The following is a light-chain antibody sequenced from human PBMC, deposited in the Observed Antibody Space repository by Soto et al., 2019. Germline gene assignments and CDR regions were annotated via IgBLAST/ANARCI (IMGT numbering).Light chain of an antibody. CDR1: DSNIGTNS. CDR2: RNN. CDR3: AAWDDSLSGHVV. Sequence: QSVLTQPPSASGTPGQRVTISCSGSDSNIGTNSVYWYQHLPGTAPKLLIYRNNQRPSGVPDRFSGSKSGTSASLAISGLRFEDAADYYCAAWDDSLSGHVVFGGGTKLTVL. J-gene: IGLJ2*01. V-gene: IGLV1-47*01.